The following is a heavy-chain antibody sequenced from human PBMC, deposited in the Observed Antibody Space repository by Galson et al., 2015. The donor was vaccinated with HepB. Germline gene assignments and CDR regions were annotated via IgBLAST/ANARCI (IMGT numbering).Heavy chain of an antibody. CDR3: ARDRDSSGWFDY. J-gene: IGHJ5*01. CDR2: INPNNGGT. Sequence: SVKVSCKASGYTFTGYYMHWVRQAPGQGLEWMGWINPNNGGTNYAQTFQGRVTMTRDTSISTAYMELSRLRTDDTAVYYCARDRDSSGWFDYWGQGTLVTVSS. V-gene: IGHV1-2*02. D-gene: IGHD6-19*01. CDR1: GYTFTGYY.